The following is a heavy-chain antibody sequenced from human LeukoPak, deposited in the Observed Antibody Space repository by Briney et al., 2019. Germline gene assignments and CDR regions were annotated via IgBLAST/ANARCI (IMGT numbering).Heavy chain of an antibody. CDR1: GGSFSGYY. J-gene: IGHJ4*02. CDR3: ARVPFPSGSSLDY. V-gene: IGHV4-34*01. Sequence: SETLSLTCAVSGGSFSGYYWSWIRQPPGKGLEWIGEINHSGSTNYYPSLKRRVTISVDTSKNQSSLKLSSATAADTAVYYSARVPFPSGSSLDYGGQGTLVTVSS. CDR2: INHSGST. D-gene: IGHD3-10*01.